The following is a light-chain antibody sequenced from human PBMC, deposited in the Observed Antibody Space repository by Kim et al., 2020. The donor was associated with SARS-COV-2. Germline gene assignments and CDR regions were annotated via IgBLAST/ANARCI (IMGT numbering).Light chain of an antibody. CDR2: NAV. CDR1: QSVTNRY. V-gene: IGKV3D-20*01. Sequence: SPGERATLSCGASQSVTNRYVAWYQQKPGLAPRLLIYNAVARATGIPDRFSCSGSGTDFTLSISRLEPEDFAVYFCQQYGTSPITFGQGTRLDIK. CDR3: QQYGTSPIT. J-gene: IGKJ5*01.